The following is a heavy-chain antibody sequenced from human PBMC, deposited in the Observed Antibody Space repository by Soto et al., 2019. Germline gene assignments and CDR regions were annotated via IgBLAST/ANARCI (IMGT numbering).Heavy chain of an antibody. CDR1: GGSISGGVGGLYY. V-gene: IGHV4-30-4*01. Sequence: QLQLRESGPGLVKPSETLSLTCTVSGGSISGGVGGLYYWSWIRQPPGKGLEWIGYLYDSGSTYYNPSLKSQVTISVDTSKNQFSLRLSSVTASDTAVYYCAREVIPLTTDWYVDLWGRGTLVTVSS. CDR3: AREVIPLTTDWYVDL. CDR2: LYDSGST. D-gene: IGHD4-17*01. J-gene: IGHJ2*01.